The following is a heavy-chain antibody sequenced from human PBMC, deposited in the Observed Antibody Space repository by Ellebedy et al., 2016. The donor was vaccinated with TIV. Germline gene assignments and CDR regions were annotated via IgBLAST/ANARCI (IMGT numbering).Heavy chain of an antibody. CDR1: GFTFSNAW. Sequence: GESLKISCAASGFTFSNAWVSWVRQAPGKGLEWVGRIKSTSDGGTADYAAPVKGRFTISRDDSKNTLYLQINSLKTEDTAVYYCTTGVYGTSSATWRDHWGQGTLVTVSS. J-gene: IGHJ4*02. V-gene: IGHV3-15*01. CDR3: TTGVYGTSSATWRDH. CDR2: IKSTSDGGTA. D-gene: IGHD1-1*01.